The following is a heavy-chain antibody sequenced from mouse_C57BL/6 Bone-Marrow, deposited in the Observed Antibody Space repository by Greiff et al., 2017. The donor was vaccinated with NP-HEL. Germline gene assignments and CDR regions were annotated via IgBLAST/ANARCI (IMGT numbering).Heavy chain of an antibody. Sequence: VQLQQSGAELVKPGASVKLSCTASGFNIKDYYMHWVKQRTEQGLEWIGRIDPEDGEPKYAPKFQGKATITADTSSNTAYLQLSSLTSEDTAVYYCARRYGLWYFDVWGTGTTVTVSS. CDR2: IDPEDGEP. V-gene: IGHV14-2*01. J-gene: IGHJ1*03. CDR1: GFNIKDYY. CDR3: ARRYGLWYFDV. D-gene: IGHD1-1*01.